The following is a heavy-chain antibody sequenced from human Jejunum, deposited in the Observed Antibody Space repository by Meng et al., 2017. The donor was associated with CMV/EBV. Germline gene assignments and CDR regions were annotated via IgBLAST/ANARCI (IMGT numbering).Heavy chain of an antibody. V-gene: IGHV1-2*02. CDR1: YTLSDHY. CDR2: MNSNTGDP. J-gene: IGHJ4*02. D-gene: IGHD2-2*01. CDR3: VREGQVVPATLPFDY. Sequence: YTLSDHYIHWVRPAPGQGLEWLGWMNSNTGDPHYADKFRGRVTMTRDTATSTAYMDLSRLTSDDTAVYYCVREGQVVPATLPFDYWGQGTLVTVSS.